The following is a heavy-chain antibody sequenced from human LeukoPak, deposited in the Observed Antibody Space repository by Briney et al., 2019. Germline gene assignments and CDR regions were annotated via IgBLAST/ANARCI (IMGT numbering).Heavy chain of an antibody. CDR2: ISSSGGST. Sequence: PGGSLRLSCAASGFTFNNHAMSWVRQAPGEGLEWVSGISSSGGSTYYADPVKGRFTISRDNSKNTLYLQMNSLRAEDTAVYYCAKDLLRWSWTDYFDYWGQGTLVTVSS. D-gene: IGHD4-23*01. CDR3: AKDLLRWSWTDYFDY. J-gene: IGHJ4*02. CDR1: GFTFNNHA. V-gene: IGHV3-23*01.